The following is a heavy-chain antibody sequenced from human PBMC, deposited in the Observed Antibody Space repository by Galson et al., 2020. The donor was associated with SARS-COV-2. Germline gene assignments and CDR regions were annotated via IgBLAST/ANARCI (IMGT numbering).Heavy chain of an antibody. D-gene: IGHD2-2*01. J-gene: IGHJ6*02. CDR1: GFTFSSYW. CDR2: IKQDGSEK. Sequence: GESLKISCAASGFTFSSYWMSWVRQAPGKGLEWVANIKQDGSEKYYVDSVKGRFTISRDNAKNSLYLQMNSLRAEDTAVYYCARDLYCSSTSCYVFGMDVWGQGTTVTVSS. CDR3: ARDLYCSSTSCYVFGMDV. V-gene: IGHV3-7*03.